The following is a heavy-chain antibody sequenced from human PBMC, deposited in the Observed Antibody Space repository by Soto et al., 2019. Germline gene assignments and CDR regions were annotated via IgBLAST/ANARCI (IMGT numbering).Heavy chain of an antibody. Sequence: QVQLQESGPGLVKPSGTLSLTCAVSGDSISSDKWWSWVRQPPGKGLEWIGEIHHSGRTNYNPSLKSRVTILVEKSKNQVSLELSSMTAADTAVYYCARGGYWQVDYWGQGTLVTVSS. J-gene: IGHJ4*02. CDR1: GDSISSDKW. CDR2: IHHSGRT. V-gene: IGHV4-4*02. D-gene: IGHD2-21*02. CDR3: ARGGYWQVDY.